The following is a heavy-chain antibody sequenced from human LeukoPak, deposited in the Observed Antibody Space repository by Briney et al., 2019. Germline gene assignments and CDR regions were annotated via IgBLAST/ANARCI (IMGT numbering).Heavy chain of an antibody. CDR3: ARDLPRENSYAYGFWFDP. J-gene: IGHJ5*02. D-gene: IGHD3-16*01. CDR2: MYIGGTR. V-gene: IGHV4-4*07. CDR1: GVSISTYY. Sequence: SETLSLSFSVSGVSISTYYWTWIRQPAGKGLEWIGRMYIGGTRNYNPSLKSRVTMSIDTSKNQFSLKLSSVTAADTAVYYCARDLPRENSYAYGFWFDPWGQGTLVTVSS.